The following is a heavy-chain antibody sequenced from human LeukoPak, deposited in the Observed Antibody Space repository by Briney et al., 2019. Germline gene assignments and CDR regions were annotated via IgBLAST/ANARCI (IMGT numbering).Heavy chain of an antibody. CDR3: AREDKVSVRFSPRFDY. J-gene: IGHJ4*02. CDR1: GYTFTSYG. V-gene: IGHV1-18*01. Sequence: GASVKVSCKASGYTFTSYGISWVRQAPGQGLEWMGWISAYNGNTNYAQKLQGRVTMTTDTSTRTAYMELRSLRSDDTAVYYCAREDKVSVRFSPRFDYWGQGTLVTVSS. D-gene: IGHD5/OR15-5a*01. CDR2: ISAYNGNT.